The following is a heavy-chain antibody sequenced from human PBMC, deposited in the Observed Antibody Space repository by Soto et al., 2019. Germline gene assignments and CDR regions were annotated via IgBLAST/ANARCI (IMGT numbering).Heavy chain of an antibody. V-gene: IGHV4-34*01. CDR2: INHTGRT. Sequence: SETLSLTCAVYGASFSGYYWSWIRQPPGKVLEWIGEINHTGRTNSTPSLKSRVTISVDTSKNQFSLKLSSVTAADTAVYYCARGVYCSSTSCYWGMDVWGQGTTVTVS. CDR1: GASFSGYY. J-gene: IGHJ6*02. D-gene: IGHD2-2*01. CDR3: ARGVYCSSTSCYWGMDV.